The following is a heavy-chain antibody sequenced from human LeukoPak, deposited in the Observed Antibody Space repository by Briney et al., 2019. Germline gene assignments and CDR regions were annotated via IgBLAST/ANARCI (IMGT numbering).Heavy chain of an antibody. D-gene: IGHD6-6*01. J-gene: IGHJ6*02. CDR1: GFTFSSYW. V-gene: IGHV3-74*01. CDR2: IKSDGSRT. CDR3: ARESSSSTEVDV. Sequence: GGSLRLSCAASGFTFSSYWMHWVRQAPGKGLVCVSRIKSDGSRTSYADSVKGRFTISRDNAKNTLYLQMNSLRAEDTVLYYCARESSSSTEVDVWGQGTTVTASS.